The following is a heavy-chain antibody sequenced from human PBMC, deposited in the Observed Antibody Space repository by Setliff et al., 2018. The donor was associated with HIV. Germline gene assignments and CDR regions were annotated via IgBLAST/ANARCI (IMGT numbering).Heavy chain of an antibody. J-gene: IGHJ6*03. CDR1: GFTVSSNY. Sequence: GGSLRLSCAASGFTVSSNYMSWVRQAPGKGLEWVSVIYSGGSTYYADSVKGRFTISRDNSKNTLYLQLNSLRPEDTAIYYCAKHECSGGCYYYMDVWGKGIMVTVSS. D-gene: IGHD2-15*01. CDR2: IYSGGST. V-gene: IGHV3-66*04. CDR3: AKHECSGGCYYYMDV.